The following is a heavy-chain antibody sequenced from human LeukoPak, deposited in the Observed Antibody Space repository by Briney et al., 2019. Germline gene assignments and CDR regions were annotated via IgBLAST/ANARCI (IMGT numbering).Heavy chain of an antibody. CDR1: GGSISSGGYS. Sequence: SQTLSLTCAVSGGSISSGGYSWSWIRQPPGKGLEWIGYIYHNGNTYYSPSLKSRVTISVDRSKNELSLKLSSVTAADTAMYYCASGGYSYGFDYWGQGTLVTVSS. CDR2: IYHNGNT. V-gene: IGHV4-30-2*01. CDR3: ASGGYSYGFDY. D-gene: IGHD5-18*01. J-gene: IGHJ4*02.